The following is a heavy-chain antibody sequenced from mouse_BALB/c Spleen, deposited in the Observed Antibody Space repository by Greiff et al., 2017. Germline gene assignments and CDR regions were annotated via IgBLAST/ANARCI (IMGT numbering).Heavy chain of an antibody. CDR1: GYTFTSYW. J-gene: IGHJ4*01. Sequence: VQLQQPGAELVKPGASVKMSCKASGYTFTSYWMHWVKQRPGQGLEWIGVIDPSDSYTSYNQKFKGKATLTVDTSSSTAYMQLSSLTSEDSAVYYCTRRNYGSSYGYAMDYWGQGTSVTVSS. CDR2: IDPSDSYT. V-gene: IGHV1S127*01. CDR3: TRRNYGSSYGYAMDY. D-gene: IGHD1-1*01.